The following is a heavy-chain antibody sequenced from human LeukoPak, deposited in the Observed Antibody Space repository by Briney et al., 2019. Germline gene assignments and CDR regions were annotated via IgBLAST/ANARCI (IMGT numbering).Heavy chain of an antibody. D-gene: IGHD6-25*01. Sequence: ASVKVSCKASGYTFTRYYIYWVRQAPGQGLEWMGWINPNSGGTNYAQKFLGRVTMTRDTSISTAYMELSSLRPDDTAVYYCARDTSGGPYNYFDPWGQGTLVTVSS. J-gene: IGHJ5*02. CDR2: INPNSGGT. CDR3: ARDTSGGPYNYFDP. V-gene: IGHV1-2*02. CDR1: GYTFTRYY.